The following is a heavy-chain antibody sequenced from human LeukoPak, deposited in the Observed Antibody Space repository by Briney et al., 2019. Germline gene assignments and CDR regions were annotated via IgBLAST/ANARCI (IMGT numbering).Heavy chain of an antibody. D-gene: IGHD3-10*01. CDR3: ARRWFLVREAVFDY. J-gene: IGHJ4*02. CDR1: GFTFSSYG. V-gene: IGHV3-23*01. CDR2: ISGSGGST. Sequence: GGSLRLSCAASGFTFSSYGMSWVRQAPGKGLEWVSAISGSGGSTYYADSVKGRFTISRDNSKNSLYLQMDSLRAEDTAVYYCARRWFLVREAVFDYWGQGTLVTVSS.